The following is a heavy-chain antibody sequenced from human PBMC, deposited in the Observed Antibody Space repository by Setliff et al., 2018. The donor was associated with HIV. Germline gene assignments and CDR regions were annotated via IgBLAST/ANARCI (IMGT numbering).Heavy chain of an antibody. CDR3: ARGLGFSSFWDDAFDI. CDR2: IYTSGNT. J-gene: IGHJ3*02. Sequence: SETLSLTCTVSGGSISSGSYYWSWIRQPAGKGLEWIGRIYTSGNTNYNPSLKSRVTISVDTSKNQFSLKLRSVTAADTAMYYCARGLGFSSFWDDAFDIWGQGTMVTVSS. D-gene: IGHD6-13*01. V-gene: IGHV4-61*02. CDR1: GGSISSGSYY.